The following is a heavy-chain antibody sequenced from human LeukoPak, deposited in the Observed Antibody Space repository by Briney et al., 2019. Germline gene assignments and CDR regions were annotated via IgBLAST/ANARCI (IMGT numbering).Heavy chain of an antibody. CDR1: GFTFSSYG. CDR3: ARDRVPYSSGWQPFQH. J-gene: IGHJ1*01. V-gene: IGHV3-33*01. CDR2: IWYDGSNK. Sequence: GGSLRLSCAASGFTFSSYGMHWVRQAPGKGLEWVAVIWYDGSNKYYADSVKGRFTISRDNSKNTLYLQMNSLRAEDTAVYYCARDRVPYSSGWQPFQHWGQGTLVTVSS. D-gene: IGHD6-19*01.